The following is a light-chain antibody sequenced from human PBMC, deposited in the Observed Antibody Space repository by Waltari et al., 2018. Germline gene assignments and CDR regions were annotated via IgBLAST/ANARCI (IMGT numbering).Light chain of an antibody. CDR1: SSDVGAYNS. CDR2: DVS. J-gene: IGLJ2*01. Sequence: QSALTQPRSVSGSPGQSVPISCTGTSSDVGAYNSVSWYHQRPGKAPKLMIYDVSERPSGVPDRFSGSKSGNTASLTISGLQAEDEADYYCCSYAGSYSLIFGGGTKVTVL. V-gene: IGLV2-11*01. CDR3: CSYAGSYSLI.